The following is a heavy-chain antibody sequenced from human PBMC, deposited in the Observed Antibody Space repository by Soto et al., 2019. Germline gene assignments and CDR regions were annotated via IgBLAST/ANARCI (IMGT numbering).Heavy chain of an antibody. D-gene: IGHD5-18*01. CDR3: AKDAEGGYSYGAIDY. CDR1: GFTFSSYA. Sequence: EVQLLESGGGLVQPGGSLRLSCAASGFTFSSYAMSWVRQAPGKGLEWVSAISGSGGSTYYADSVQGRFTISSDNSKNTLYRQRNSLRAEDTAVYYCAKDAEGGYSYGAIDYWGQGTLVTVSS. J-gene: IGHJ4*02. V-gene: IGHV3-23*01. CDR2: ISGSGGST.